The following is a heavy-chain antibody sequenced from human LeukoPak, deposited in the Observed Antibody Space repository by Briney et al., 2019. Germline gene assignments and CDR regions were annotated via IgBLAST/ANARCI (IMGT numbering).Heavy chain of an antibody. V-gene: IGHV3-30-3*01. CDR1: GFTFSNFA. CDR2: ISYEGSNK. J-gene: IGHJ3*02. CDR3: ARETYYDSSGYYIVGAFDM. D-gene: IGHD3-22*01. Sequence: GGSLRLSCAASGFTFSNFAMRWVRQAPGKGLEWVAVISYEGSNKYYAGSVKGRFTISRDNSKNTLYLQMNSLRAEDTAVYYCARETYYDSSGYYIVGAFDMGGEGTMVTVS.